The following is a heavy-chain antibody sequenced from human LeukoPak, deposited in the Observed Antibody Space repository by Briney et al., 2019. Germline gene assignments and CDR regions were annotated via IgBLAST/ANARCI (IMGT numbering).Heavy chain of an antibody. CDR1: GSTFSSYA. Sequence: GGSLRLSCEASGSTFSSYAMNWVRQAPGKGLEWVSSISSSSSYIYYADSVKGRFTISRDNAKNSLYLQMNSLRAEDTAVYYCARFYGGGENWFDPWGQGTLVTVSS. CDR2: ISSSSSYI. CDR3: ARFYGGGENWFDP. V-gene: IGHV3-21*01. J-gene: IGHJ5*02. D-gene: IGHD2/OR15-2a*01.